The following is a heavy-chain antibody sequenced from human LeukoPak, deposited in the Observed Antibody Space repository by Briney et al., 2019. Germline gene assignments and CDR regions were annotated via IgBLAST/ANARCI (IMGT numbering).Heavy chain of an antibody. D-gene: IGHD3-10*01. Sequence: PGGSLRLSCAASEFTFSIYGMHWVRQAPGKGLEWVAVISFDGGNKVYADSVKGRVTISRDNSKNTLSLQMNSLRAEDTAVYYCAKEKGSGSYYNYQYGMDVWGQGTAVTVSS. V-gene: IGHV3-30*18. CDR3: AKEKGSGSYYNYQYGMDV. CDR1: EFTFSIYG. J-gene: IGHJ6*02. CDR2: ISFDGGNK.